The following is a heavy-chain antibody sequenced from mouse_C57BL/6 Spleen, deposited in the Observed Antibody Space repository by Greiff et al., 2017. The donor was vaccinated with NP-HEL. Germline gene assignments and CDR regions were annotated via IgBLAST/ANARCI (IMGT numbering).Heavy chain of an antibody. CDR3: ARSDWDWFAY. J-gene: IGHJ2*01. V-gene: IGHV1-76*01. Sequence: QVQLQQSGAELVRPGASVKLSCKASGYTFTDYYINWVKQRPGQGLEWIARIYPGSGNTYYNEKFKGKATLTAEKSSSTAYMQLSSLTSEDSAVYFCARSDWDWFAYWGQGTTLTVSS. CDR1: GYTFTDYY. D-gene: IGHD4-1*01. CDR2: IYPGSGNT.